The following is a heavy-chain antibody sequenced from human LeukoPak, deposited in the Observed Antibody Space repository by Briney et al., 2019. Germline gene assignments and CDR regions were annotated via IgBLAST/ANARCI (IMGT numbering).Heavy chain of an antibody. V-gene: IGHV3-33*08. CDR1: GFTFSSYS. CDR2: IWYGGSNK. Sequence: GGSLRLSCAASGFTFSSYSMNWVRQAPGKGLEWVAVIWYGGSNKYYADSVKGRFTISRDNSKNTLYLQMNSLRAEDTAVYYCAILGYCSSTRCLDYWGQGTLVTVPS. J-gene: IGHJ4*02. D-gene: IGHD2-2*01. CDR3: AILGYCSSTRCLDY.